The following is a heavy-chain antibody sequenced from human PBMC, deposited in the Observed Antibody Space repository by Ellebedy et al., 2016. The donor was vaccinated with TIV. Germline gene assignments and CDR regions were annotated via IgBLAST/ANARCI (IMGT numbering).Heavy chain of an antibody. CDR1: GGSISSYY. V-gene: IGHV4-59*13. Sequence: SETLSLTXTVSGGSISSYYWSWIRQPPGKGLEWIGYIYYSGSTNYNPSLKSRVTISVDTSKNQFSLKLSSVTAADTAVYYCARGVNWGRGFDLWGRGTLVTVSS. CDR3: ARGVNWGRGFDL. J-gene: IGHJ2*01. D-gene: IGHD7-27*01. CDR2: IYYSGST.